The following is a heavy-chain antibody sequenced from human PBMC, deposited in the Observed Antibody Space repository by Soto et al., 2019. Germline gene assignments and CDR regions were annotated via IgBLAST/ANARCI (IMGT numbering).Heavy chain of an antibody. CDR1: GGSISGYY. CDR2: IYYSGST. CDR3: ARGGSRVDI. J-gene: IGHJ3*02. Sequence: QVQLQESGPGLVKPSETLSLTCTVSGGSISGYYWSWIRQPPGKGLEWIGYIYYSGSTNYNPSLKRRVAKSVDTSENQFSLNLSSVTAADTAVYSCARGGSRVDIWGQGTMVTVSS. D-gene: IGHD3-16*01. V-gene: IGHV4-59*08.